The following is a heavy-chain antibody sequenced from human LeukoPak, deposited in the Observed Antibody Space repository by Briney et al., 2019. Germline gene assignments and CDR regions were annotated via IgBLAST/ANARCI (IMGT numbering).Heavy chain of an antibody. D-gene: IGHD6-13*01. CDR2: IRDDGSTR. CDR3: ATLAAAGNLDTEN. CDR1: GFTFSRYG. J-gene: IGHJ4*02. Sequence: TGGSLRLSCAASGFTFSRYGLHWVRQAPGKGLEWVAFIRDDGSTRYYADSVKGRFTVSRDNSKNTLYLQMDSLRAEDTAVYYCATLAAAGNLDTENWGQGTLVTVSS. V-gene: IGHV3-30*02.